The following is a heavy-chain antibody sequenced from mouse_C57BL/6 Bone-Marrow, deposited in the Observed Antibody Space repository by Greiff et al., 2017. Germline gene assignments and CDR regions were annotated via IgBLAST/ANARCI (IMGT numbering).Heavy chain of an antibody. D-gene: IGHD2-10*01. J-gene: IGHJ1*03. CDR1: GYAFSSSW. CDR2: IYPGDGDT. Sequence: QVQLQQSGPELVKPGASVKISCKASGYAFSSSWMNWVKQRPGKGLEWIGRIYPGDGDTNYNGKFKGKATLTADTSSSTAYMQLSSLTSEDSAVYFCARSYHDVWGTGTTDSVSS. CDR3: ARSYHDV. V-gene: IGHV1-82*01.